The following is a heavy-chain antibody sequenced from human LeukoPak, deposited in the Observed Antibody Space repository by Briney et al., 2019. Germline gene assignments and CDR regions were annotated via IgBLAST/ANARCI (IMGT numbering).Heavy chain of an antibody. V-gene: IGHV2-70*01. D-gene: IGHD5-24*01. Sequence: XRXXPGKXLEWLAXMDWDDDKYYSTSLKTRLTISKDTSKNPVVLTMTNMDPVDTATYYCARGRGDGYNPFYYFDYWGQGTLVTVSS. J-gene: IGHJ4*02. CDR3: ARGRGDGYNPFYYFDY. CDR2: MDWDDDK.